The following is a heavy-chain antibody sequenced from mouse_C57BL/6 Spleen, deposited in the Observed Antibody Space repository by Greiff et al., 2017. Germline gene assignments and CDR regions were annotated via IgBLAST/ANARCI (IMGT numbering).Heavy chain of an antibody. D-gene: IGHD2-4*01. CDR3: ARRGYDYGGYFDY. V-gene: IGHV1-47*01. Sequence: QVQLKESGAELVKPGASVKMSCKASGYTFTTYPIEWMKQNHGKSLEWIGNFHPYNDDTKYNEKFKGKATLTVEKSSSTVYFELSRLTSDDSAVYYCARRGYDYGGYFDYWGQGTTLTVSS. J-gene: IGHJ2*01. CDR1: GYTFTTYP. CDR2: FHPYNDDT.